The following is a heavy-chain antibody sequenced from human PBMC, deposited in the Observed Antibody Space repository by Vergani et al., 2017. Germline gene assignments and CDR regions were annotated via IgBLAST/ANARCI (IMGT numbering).Heavy chain of an antibody. D-gene: IGHD3-16*01. V-gene: IGHV3-30*02. J-gene: IGHJ4*02. Sequence: QVQLVESGGGVVQRGGSLRLSCATSGFTLSNYDMQWIRQGPGKGLEFGAFIQFDGSNKYYADSVKGRFTLSRDFSKNTLYLQMNSLRTDDTATYYCAKHFRGWGIDYWCQGTQAIVSS. CDR2: IQFDGSNK. CDR1: GFTLSNYD. CDR3: AKHFRGWGIDY.